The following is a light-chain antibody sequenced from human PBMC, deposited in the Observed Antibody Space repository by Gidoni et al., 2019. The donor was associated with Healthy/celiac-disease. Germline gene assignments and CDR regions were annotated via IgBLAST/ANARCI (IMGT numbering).Light chain of an antibody. J-gene: IGLJ3*02. CDR2: EVS. V-gene: IGLV2-23*02. Sequence: QSALTQPAAASGSPGQSITTSSTGTSSDVGSYNLVSWYQQHPGKAPKLMIYEVSKRPSGVSNRFSGSKSGNTASLTISGLQAEDEADYYCCSYAGSSTFWVFGGGTKLTVL. CDR1: SSDVGSYNL. CDR3: CSYAGSSTFWV.